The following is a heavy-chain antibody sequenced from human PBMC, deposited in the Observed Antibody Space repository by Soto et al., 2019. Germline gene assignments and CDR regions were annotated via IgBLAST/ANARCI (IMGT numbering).Heavy chain of an antibody. CDR3: ARGGRGYYYVDV. V-gene: IGHV3-74*01. CDR2: IKGDASTT. CDR1: GFTFSDYW. J-gene: IGHJ6*03. Sequence: EVQLVESGGGLVQPGGSLRLSCEASGFTFSDYWIHWVRQAPGKGLVRLSRIKGDASTTNYADSVMGRFTVSRDNARNTVYLQMNSLRAEDTAVYYCARGGRGYYYVDVWGKGITVTVSS.